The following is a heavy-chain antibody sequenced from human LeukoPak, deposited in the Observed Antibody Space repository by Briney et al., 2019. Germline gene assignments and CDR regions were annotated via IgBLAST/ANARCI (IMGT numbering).Heavy chain of an antibody. CDR2: IYYSGST. CDR1: GGSISSYY. Sequence: PSETLSLTCTVSGGSISSYYWSWIRQPPGKGLEWIGYIYYSGSTNYNPSLKSRVTISVDTSKNQFSLKLSSVTAADTAVYYWASYDILPAAMVYWGQGTLVTVSS. D-gene: IGHD2-2*01. J-gene: IGHJ4*02. CDR3: ASYDILPAAMVY. V-gene: IGHV4-59*01.